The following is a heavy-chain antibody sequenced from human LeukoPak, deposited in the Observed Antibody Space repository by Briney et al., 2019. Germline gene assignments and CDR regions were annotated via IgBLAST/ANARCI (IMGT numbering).Heavy chain of an antibody. CDR2: ISSGSSTI. D-gene: IGHD1-7*01. CDR1: GLTFGSYS. Sequence: PGGSLRLSCADSGLTFGSYSMNWVRQAPGKGLEWVSYISSGSSTIYYADSVKGRFTIARDNAKNSLYLQMNSLRDDDTGVYYCARNLLGYWYFDLWGRGTLVTVSS. V-gene: IGHV3-48*02. J-gene: IGHJ2*01. CDR3: ARNLLGYWYFDL.